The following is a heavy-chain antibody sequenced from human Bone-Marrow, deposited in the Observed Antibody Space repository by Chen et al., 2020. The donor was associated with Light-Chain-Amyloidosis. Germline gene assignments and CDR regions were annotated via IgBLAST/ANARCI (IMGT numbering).Heavy chain of an antibody. CDR1: GYPFTYYP. J-gene: IGHJ5*02. Sequence: QVQLVQSGAEVKAPGASVKVSCQASGYPFTYYPMNWVRQAPGQGLEWMGRINPSGGSTFYAQKFQGRVTMTRDTSTSTVYMELTSLRSDDTAVYYCAREGEDANLDWFDPWGQGTLVTVSS. D-gene: IGHD2-2*01. V-gene: IGHV1-46*01. CDR3: AREGEDANLDWFDP. CDR2: INPSGGST.